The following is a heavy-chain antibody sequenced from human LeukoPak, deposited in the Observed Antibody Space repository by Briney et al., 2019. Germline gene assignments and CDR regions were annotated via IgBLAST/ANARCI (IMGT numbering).Heavy chain of an antibody. Sequence: GGSLRLSCAASGFTFSSYSMNWVRQAPGKGLEWVSYISSSSSTIYYADSVKGRFTISRDNAKNSLYLQMNSLRDEDTAVYYCARLYSEGGFYYYGMDVRGQGTTVTVSS. D-gene: IGHD2-21*01. J-gene: IGHJ6*02. CDR2: ISSSSSTI. CDR1: GFTFSSYS. V-gene: IGHV3-48*02. CDR3: ARLYSEGGFYYYGMDV.